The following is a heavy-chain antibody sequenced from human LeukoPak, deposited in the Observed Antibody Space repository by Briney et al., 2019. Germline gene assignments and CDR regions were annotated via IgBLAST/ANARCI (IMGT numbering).Heavy chain of an antibody. CDR1: GDSFSSNSVA. D-gene: IGHD1-26*01. J-gene: IGHJ6*02. CDR3: ARDSGGCSYGMDV. Sequence: SQTLSLTCAISGDSFSSNSVAWSWIRQSPSRGLEWLGRTYYRSKWYNDYAVSVKSRITINPDTSKNQFSLQLNSVTPEDTAVYYCARDSGGCSYGMDVWGQGTTVTVSS. CDR2: TYYRSKWYN. V-gene: IGHV6-1*01.